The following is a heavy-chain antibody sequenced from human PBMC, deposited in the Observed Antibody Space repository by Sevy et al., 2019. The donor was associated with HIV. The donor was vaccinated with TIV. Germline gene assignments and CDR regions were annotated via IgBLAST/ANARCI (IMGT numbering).Heavy chain of an antibody. V-gene: IGHV3-48*02. CDR2: ISSSSSTI. CDR1: GFTFSSYS. J-gene: IGHJ4*02. Sequence: GGSLRLSCAASGFTFSSYSMNWVRQAPGKGLEWVSYISSSSSTIYYADSVKGRFTISRDNAKNSLYLQMNSLRDDDTAVYYCARGRKDSGYDYSVDYWGQGTLVTVSS. D-gene: IGHD5-12*01. CDR3: ARGRKDSGYDYSVDY.